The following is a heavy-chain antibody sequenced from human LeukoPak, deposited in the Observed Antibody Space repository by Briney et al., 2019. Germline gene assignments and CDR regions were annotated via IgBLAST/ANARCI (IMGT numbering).Heavy chain of an antibody. CDR3: ARAGYCSSTSCYNYFDY. J-gene: IGHJ4*02. V-gene: IGHV3-7*01. D-gene: IGHD2-2*02. Sequence: GGSLRLSCAASGFTFSSYWMSWVRQAPGKGLEWVANIKQDGSEKYYVDSVKGRFTISRGNAKNSLYLQMNSLRAEDTAVYYCARAGYCSSTSCYNYFDYWGQGTLVTVSS. CDR2: IKQDGSEK. CDR1: GFTFSSYW.